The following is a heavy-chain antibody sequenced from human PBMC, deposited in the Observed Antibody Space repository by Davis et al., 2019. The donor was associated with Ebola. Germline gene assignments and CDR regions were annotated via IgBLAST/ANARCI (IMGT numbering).Heavy chain of an antibody. V-gene: IGHV3-9*01. CDR1: GFTLDDYA. Sequence: SLKISCAASGFTLDDYAMHWVRQAPGKGLEWVSGISWNSGSIGYADSVKGRFTISRDNAKNSLYLQMNSLRAEDTAVYYCARTLLDFWSGYTYGMDVWGQGTTVTVSS. CDR3: ARTLLDFWSGYTYGMDV. CDR2: ISWNSGSI. D-gene: IGHD3-3*01. J-gene: IGHJ6*02.